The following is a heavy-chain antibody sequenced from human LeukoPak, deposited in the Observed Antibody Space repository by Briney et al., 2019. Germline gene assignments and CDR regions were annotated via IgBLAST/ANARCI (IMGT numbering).Heavy chain of an antibody. CDR2: ISGRGGST. Sequence: PGGSLRLSCAASGFTFSSYAMSWVRQAPGKGLEWVSAISGRGGSTYYADSVKGRFTISRDNSKNTLYLQMNSLRAEDTAVYYCAKDGYSSGWYWFDPWGQGTLVTVSS. CDR1: GFTFSSYA. V-gene: IGHV3-23*01. J-gene: IGHJ5*02. CDR3: AKDGYSSGWYWFDP. D-gene: IGHD6-19*01.